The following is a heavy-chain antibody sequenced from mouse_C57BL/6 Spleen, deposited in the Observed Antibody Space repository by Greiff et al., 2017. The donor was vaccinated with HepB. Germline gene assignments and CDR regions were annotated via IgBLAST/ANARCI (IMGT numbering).Heavy chain of an antibody. Sequence: QVQLQQPGAELVKPGASVKLSCKASGYTFTSYWMHWVKQRPGKGLEWIGMIHPNSGSTNYNEKLKSKATLTVDKASSTAYMQLSSLTSEDSAVYYCARDGDYEGYAMDDWGQGTSVTVAS. CDR3: ARDGDYEGYAMDD. J-gene: IGHJ4*01. CDR1: GYTFTSYW. CDR2: IHPNSGST. D-gene: IGHD2-13*01. V-gene: IGHV1-64*01.